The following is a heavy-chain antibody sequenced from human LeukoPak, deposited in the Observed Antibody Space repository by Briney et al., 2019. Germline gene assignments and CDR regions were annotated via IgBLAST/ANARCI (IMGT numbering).Heavy chain of an antibody. CDR2: IYYSGST. V-gene: IGHV4-59*12. J-gene: IGHJ4*02. CDR1: GGSISSYY. D-gene: IGHD1-14*01. CDR3: ARVGTPGCVDY. Sequence: NPSETLSLTCTVSGGSISSYYWSWIRQPPGKGLEWIGYIYYSGSTNYNPSLKSRVTISVDTSKNQFSLKLSSVTAADTAVYYCARVGTPGCVDYWGQGTLVTVSS.